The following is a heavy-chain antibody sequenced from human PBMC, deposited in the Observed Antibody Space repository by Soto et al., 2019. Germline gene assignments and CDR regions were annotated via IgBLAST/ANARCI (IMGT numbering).Heavy chain of an antibody. Sequence: EVQLLESGGGWVQPGGSLRLSCAASGFKFSSYDMNWVRQAPGKGLEWVSGISGSGGTTYYADSVKGRFTISRDNPKNTLYLQMTSLRAEDTAVYYCAKARTAYYNYGMDVWGQGTTVSVSS. V-gene: IGHV3-23*01. CDR3: AKARTAYYNYGMDV. CDR2: ISGSGGTT. J-gene: IGHJ6*02. D-gene: IGHD2-2*01. CDR1: GFKFSSYD.